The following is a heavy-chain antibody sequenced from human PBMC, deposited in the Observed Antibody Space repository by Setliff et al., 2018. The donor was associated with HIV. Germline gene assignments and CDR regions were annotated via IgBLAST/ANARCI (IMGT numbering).Heavy chain of an antibody. J-gene: IGHJ4*02. CDR2: ISQSGST. Sequence: PSETLSLTCAVYGGSFSGYYWTWTRQPPGMGLEWIGEISQSGSTNYNASLKSRVTMSVDASQRQFSLNLTSVTAADTAVYYCARGSWVGATTPTDYWGRGKLVTVSS. V-gene: IGHV4-34*01. CDR1: GGSFSGYY. CDR3: ARGSWVGATTPTDY. D-gene: IGHD1-26*01.